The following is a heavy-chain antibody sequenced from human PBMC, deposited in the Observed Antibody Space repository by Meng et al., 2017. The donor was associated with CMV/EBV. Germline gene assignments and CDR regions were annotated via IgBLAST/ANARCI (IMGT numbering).Heavy chain of an antibody. V-gene: IGHV4-34*01. CDR3: ARGRPYYDFWSGYRGGAFDI. D-gene: IGHD3-3*01. Sequence: QVQLQQWGAGLLKPSETLSLTWAVYGGSFSGYYWSWIRQPPGKGLEWIGEINHSGSTNYNPSLKSRVTISVDTSKNQFSLKLSSVTAADTAVYYCARGRPYYDFWSGYRGGAFDIWGQGTMVTVSS. CDR1: GGSFSGYY. J-gene: IGHJ3*02. CDR2: INHSGST.